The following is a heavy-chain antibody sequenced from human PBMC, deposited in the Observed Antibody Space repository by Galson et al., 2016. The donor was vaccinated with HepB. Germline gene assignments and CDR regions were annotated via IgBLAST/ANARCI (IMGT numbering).Heavy chain of an antibody. CDR1: GGSITTTDW. Sequence: ETLSLTCAVSGGSITTTDWWSWVRQPPGKGLEWIGEVYHDGNTFYNPSVGSRVTISIDKSKNEFYLNLMSVTAADTAVYYCARDCTGGTCKSGDYDTFDIWGQGTVVTVSS. D-gene: IGHD2-8*02. V-gene: IGHV4-4*02. J-gene: IGHJ3*02. CDR3: ARDCTGGTCKSGDYDTFDI. CDR2: VYHDGNT.